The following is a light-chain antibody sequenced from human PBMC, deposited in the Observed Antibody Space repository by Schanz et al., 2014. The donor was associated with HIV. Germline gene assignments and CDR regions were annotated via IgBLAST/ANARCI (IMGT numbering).Light chain of an antibody. J-gene: IGLJ2*01. CDR1: ALNLGHNF. V-gene: IGLV1-51*01. CDR2: DYH. CDR3: QSYDSSLSGAV. Sequence: QSLLTQPPSVSAAPGQRVTISCSGGALNLGHNFVSWYQQFPGTAPNLLIYDYHERPSEIRDRFSGSKSGQSATLAIIGLQAGDEADYYCQSYDSSLSGAVFGGGTKLTVL.